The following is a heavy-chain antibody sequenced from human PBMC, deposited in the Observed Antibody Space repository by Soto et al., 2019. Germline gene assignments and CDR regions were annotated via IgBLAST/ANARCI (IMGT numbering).Heavy chain of an antibody. Sequence: GGSLRLSCLASVFTFSSYAMHWVRQAPGKGLEWVAVISHDGSITYYSDSVKGRFTMSRDNSNNTLFLQMSSLRSEDTAIYYCAKDEYWESHFYYFMDLWGRGTTVTVSS. J-gene: IGHJ6*03. CDR3: AKDEYWESHFYYFMDL. CDR1: VFTFSSYA. V-gene: IGHV3-30*15. CDR2: ISHDGSIT. D-gene: IGHD3-16*01.